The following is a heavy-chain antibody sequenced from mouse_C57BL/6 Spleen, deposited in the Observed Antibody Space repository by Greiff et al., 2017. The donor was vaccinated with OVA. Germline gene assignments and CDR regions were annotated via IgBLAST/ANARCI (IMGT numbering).Heavy chain of an antibody. D-gene: IGHD4-1*01. CDR1: GYTFTSYD. V-gene: IGHV1-85*01. CDR3: ATTGPYAMDY. CDR2: IYPRDGST. J-gene: IGHJ4*01. Sequence: QVQLKESGPELVKPGASVKLSCKASGYTFTSYDINWVKQRPGQGLEWIGWIYPRDGSTKYNEKFKGKATLTVDTSSSTAYMELHSLTSEDSAVYFCATTGPYAMDYWGQGTSVTVSS.